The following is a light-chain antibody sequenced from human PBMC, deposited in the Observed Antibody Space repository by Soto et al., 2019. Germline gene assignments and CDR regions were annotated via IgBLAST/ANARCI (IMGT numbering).Light chain of an antibody. CDR1: QSVSSSY. Sequence: EIVLTQSPGTLSLSPGEGATLSCRASQSVSSSYLAWYQQKPGQAPRLLIYGASSRATGIPDRFSGSGSGTDFTLTISRLEPEDFAVYYCQQYVSSPPKTFGQGTKVDIK. V-gene: IGKV3-20*01. J-gene: IGKJ1*01. CDR3: QQYVSSPPKT. CDR2: GAS.